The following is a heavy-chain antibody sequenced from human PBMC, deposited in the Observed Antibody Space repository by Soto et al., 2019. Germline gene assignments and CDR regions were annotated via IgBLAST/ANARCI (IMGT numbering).Heavy chain of an antibody. CDR1: GGSFSGYY. D-gene: IGHD3-22*01. Sequence: QVQLQQWGAGLLKPSETLSLTCAVYGGSFSGYYWSWIRQPPGKGLEWMGEINHSGSTNYNPSLKSRVTISVDTSKNQFSLKLSSVTAADTAVYYCAGWPSSSGYYFHLDYWGQGTLATVSS. CDR3: AGWPSSSGYYFHLDY. CDR2: INHSGST. J-gene: IGHJ4*02. V-gene: IGHV4-34*01.